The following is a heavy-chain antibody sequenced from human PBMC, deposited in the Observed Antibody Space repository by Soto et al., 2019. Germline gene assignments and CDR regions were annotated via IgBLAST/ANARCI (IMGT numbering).Heavy chain of an antibody. CDR1: GFSLRTSKMC. D-gene: IGHD4-4*01. J-gene: IGHJ6*02. V-gene: IGHV2-70*17. CDR3: ARDYRTNSYGMDV. CDR2: IDWDDDK. Sequence: SGPTLVNPTQTLTLTCTFSGFSLRTSKMCVSWIRQPPGKALEWLARIDWDDDKFYRASLKTRLTISKDTSKNQVVLTMTNMDPVDTATYYCARDYRTNSYGMDVWGQGTSVTVSS.